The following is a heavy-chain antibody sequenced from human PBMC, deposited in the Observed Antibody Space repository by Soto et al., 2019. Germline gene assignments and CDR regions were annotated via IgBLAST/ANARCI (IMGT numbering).Heavy chain of an antibody. Sequence: EVQLLESGGGLVQPGGSLRLSCTASGFTFSSYGMNWVRQAPGKGLEWVSATGDGGTYYADSVRGRFTISRDDSKNTLFLQMNTLTAEDTAVYYCARGSSGWGVYYWGQGTQVTVSS. CDR1: GFTFSSYG. J-gene: IGHJ4*02. V-gene: IGHV3-23*01. CDR2: TGDGGT. D-gene: IGHD6-19*01. CDR3: ARGSSGWGVYY.